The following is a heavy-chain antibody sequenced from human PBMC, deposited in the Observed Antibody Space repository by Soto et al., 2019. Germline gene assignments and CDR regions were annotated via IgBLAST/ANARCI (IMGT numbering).Heavy chain of an antibody. J-gene: IGHJ6*02. CDR2: INHSGGT. V-gene: IGHV4-34*01. Sequence: QVQLQQWGAGLLKPSETLSLTCAVYGGSFSGYYWSWIRQAPGKGLEWIGEINHSGGTYYNPPLKRRVTMSLDTSKNHISLRLSSVTAADTAVYYCARIMITRPYYNYGMDVWGQGTTVTVAS. CDR1: GGSFSGYY. D-gene: IGHD1-20*01. CDR3: ARIMITRPYYNYGMDV.